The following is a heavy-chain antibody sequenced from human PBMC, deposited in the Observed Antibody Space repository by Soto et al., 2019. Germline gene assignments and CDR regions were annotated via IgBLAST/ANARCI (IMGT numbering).Heavy chain of an antibody. CDR2: INHSGST. D-gene: IGHD4-17*01. CDR3: ARRRGYGDSGMGRNYFDY. CDR1: GGSFSGYY. Sequence: SETLSLTCAVYGGSFSGYYWSWFRQPPGKGLEWSWEINHSGSTNYNPSLKSRVTISVDTSKNQFSLKLSSVTAADTAVSYCARRRGYGDSGMGRNYFDYWGQGTLVTVSS. V-gene: IGHV4-34*01. J-gene: IGHJ4*02.